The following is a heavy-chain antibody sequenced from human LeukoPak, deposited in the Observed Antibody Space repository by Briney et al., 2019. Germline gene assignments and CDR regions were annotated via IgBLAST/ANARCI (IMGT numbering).Heavy chain of an antibody. J-gene: IGHJ4*02. V-gene: IGHV3-33*01. CDR1: GFSSYG. CDR3: ARNPYGGSRSDY. Sequence: GRSLRLSCAASGFSSYGIRWVRQAPGQGLEWVAVIRYDGSTKYYADSVKGRFTISRDNSKNTVYLQMNSLRAEDTAVYYCARNPYGGSRSDYWGQGTLVTVSS. CDR2: IRYDGSTK. D-gene: IGHD1-26*01.